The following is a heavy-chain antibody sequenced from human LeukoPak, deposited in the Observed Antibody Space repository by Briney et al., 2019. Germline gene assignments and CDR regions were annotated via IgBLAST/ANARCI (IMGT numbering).Heavy chain of an antibody. V-gene: IGHV3-66*01. Sequence: GGSLRLSCAASGFTVSSNYMSWVRQAPGKGLEWVSVIYSGGSTYYADSVKGRFTISRDNSKNTLYLQMNSLRAEDTAVYYCARLSFLGCFDYWGQGTLVTVSS. D-gene: IGHD2/OR15-2a*01. CDR3: ARLSFLGCFDY. CDR2: IYSGGST. CDR1: GFTVSSNY. J-gene: IGHJ4*02.